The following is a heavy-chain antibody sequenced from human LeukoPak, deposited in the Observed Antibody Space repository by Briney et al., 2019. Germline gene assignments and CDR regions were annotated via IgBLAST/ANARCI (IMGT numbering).Heavy chain of an antibody. CDR2: IIPILGIA. CDR1: GGTFSSYA. J-gene: IGHJ4*02. D-gene: IGHD6-13*01. Sequence: SVKVSCKASGGTFSSYAISWVRQAPGQGLEWMGRIIPILGIANYAQKFQGRVTITADKSTSTAYMELSSLRSEDTAVYYCARTPSGAIAAAGSGYFDYWGQGTLVTVSS. V-gene: IGHV1-69*04. CDR3: ARTPSGAIAAAGSGYFDY.